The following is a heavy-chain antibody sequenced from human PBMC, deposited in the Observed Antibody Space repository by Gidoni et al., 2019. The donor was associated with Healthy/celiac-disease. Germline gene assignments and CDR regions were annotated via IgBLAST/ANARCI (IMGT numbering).Heavy chain of an antibody. D-gene: IGHD5-12*01. Sequence: HVQLVQSGAEVKKPGASVRVSCKASGSTFTSSYMHWVRQAPGQGLEWMGIINPSGGSTSYAKKFQGRGTMTRDTSTSTVYMELSSLRAEDTAVYYCAREGYSGYEYPLYYFDYWGQGTLVTVSS. CDR1: GSTFTSSY. CDR2: INPSGGST. CDR3: AREGYSGYEYPLYYFDY. J-gene: IGHJ4*02. V-gene: IGHV1-46*01.